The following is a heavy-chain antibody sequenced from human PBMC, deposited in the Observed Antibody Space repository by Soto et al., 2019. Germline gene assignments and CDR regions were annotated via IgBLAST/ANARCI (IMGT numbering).Heavy chain of an antibody. CDR1: GYTFTGYY. J-gene: IGHJ4*02. D-gene: IGHD6-13*01. V-gene: IGHV1-2*04. CDR2: INPNSGGT. Sequence: GASVNVSCKASGYTFTGYYMHWVRQAPGQGLEWMGWINPNSGGTNYAQKFQGWVTMTRDTSISTAYMELSRLRSDDTAVYYCARALAADTRMFDYWGQGTLVTVS. CDR3: ARALAADTRMFDY.